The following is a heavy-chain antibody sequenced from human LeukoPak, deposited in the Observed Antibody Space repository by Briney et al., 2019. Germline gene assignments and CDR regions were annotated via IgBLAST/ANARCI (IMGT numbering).Heavy chain of an antibody. CDR1: GFTFSSYE. CDR3: ARDAPSYKFDY. V-gene: IGHV3-48*03. CDR2: ISSRGNSR. J-gene: IGHJ4*02. Sequence: GGSLRLSCAASGFTFSSYEMSWVRQAPGKGLEWISYISSRGNSRYHSDSVKGRFTISRDNAKNSLYLQMNSLRAEDTAVYYCARDAPSYKFDYWGQGTLVTVSS. D-gene: IGHD1-14*01.